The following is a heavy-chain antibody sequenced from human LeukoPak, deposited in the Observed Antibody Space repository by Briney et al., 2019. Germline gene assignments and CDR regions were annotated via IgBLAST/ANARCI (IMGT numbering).Heavy chain of an antibody. J-gene: IGHJ4*02. V-gene: IGHV1-46*01. D-gene: IGHD4-17*01. CDR1: GYTFSNYS. CDR2: IDPHGGTT. Sequence: GASVKVSCKASGYTFSNYSVHWVRQAPGQGLEWVGTIDPHGGTTSFAQKFQGRVTLTRDMSTNTVSMELRSLRYEDTAVYFCAREGATREYTGDTWRYFFDFWGQGTLVTVSS. CDR3: AREGATREYTGDTWRYFFDF.